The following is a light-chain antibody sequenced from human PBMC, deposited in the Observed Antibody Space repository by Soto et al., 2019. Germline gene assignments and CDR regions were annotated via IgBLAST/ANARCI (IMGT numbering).Light chain of an antibody. CDR3: QQYDDPFT. CDR1: RDIADS. V-gene: IGKV1-33*01. J-gene: IGKJ4*01. Sequence: DTQMTQSPSSLSASVGDTVTITCQASRDIADSLNWYQQREGQDPKLLIYDASNLQSGVPARFSGSGTGTSFILTISSLQPEDFATYYCQQYDDPFTFGGGTKVEIK. CDR2: DAS.